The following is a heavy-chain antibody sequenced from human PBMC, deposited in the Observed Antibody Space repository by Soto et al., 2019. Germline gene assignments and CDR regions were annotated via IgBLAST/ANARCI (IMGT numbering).Heavy chain of an antibody. D-gene: IGHD5-12*01. CDR3: ASERVAEMATGGDFDN. CDR1: GGTFSDLA. CDR2: IIPLFGTP. Sequence: QVHLVQSGAEVKKPGSSVKVSCKTSGGTFSDLAFSWVRQAPRQGLEWVGGIIPLFGTPNYAREFQGRVSISADESSNTVYMELRSLRSEDTAVYYCASERVAEMATGGDFDNWGQGTLVTVSS. V-gene: IGHV1-69*01. J-gene: IGHJ4*02.